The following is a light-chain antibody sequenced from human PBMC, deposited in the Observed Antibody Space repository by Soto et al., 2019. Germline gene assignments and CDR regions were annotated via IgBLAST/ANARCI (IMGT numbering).Light chain of an antibody. CDR3: QPLSNPIT. CDR2: DAS. V-gene: IGKV3-11*01. Sequence: QTLTTLYCRPGEKGTLSCRASQSVSSYLAWYQQKPGQAPRLLIYDASNRATGIPARFSGSGSGTDFTCTLSILAPEDFGVYYCQPLSNPITFGQGTRLEIK. J-gene: IGKJ5*01. CDR1: QSVSSY.